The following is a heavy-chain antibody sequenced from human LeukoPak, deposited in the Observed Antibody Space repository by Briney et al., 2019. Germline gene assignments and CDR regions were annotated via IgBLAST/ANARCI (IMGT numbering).Heavy chain of an antibody. CDR3: AKDREIVGADYFDY. J-gene: IGHJ4*02. V-gene: IGHV4-61*02. CDR2: IYTSGST. CDR1: GGSISSGSYY. D-gene: IGHD1-26*01. Sequence: SSETLSLTCTVSGGSISSGSYYWSWIRQPAGKGLEWIGRIYTSGSTNYNPSLKSRVTISVDTSKNQFSLKLSSVTAADTAVYYCAKDREIVGADYFDYWGQGTLVTVSS.